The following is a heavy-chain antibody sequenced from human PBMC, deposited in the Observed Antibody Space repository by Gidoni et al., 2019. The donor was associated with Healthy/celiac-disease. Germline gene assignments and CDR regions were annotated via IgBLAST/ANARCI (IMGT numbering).Heavy chain of an antibody. CDR2: ISGSGGST. J-gene: IGHJ3*02. D-gene: IGHD3-22*01. CDR3: AKVLRGTMIVVVQTGNAFDI. V-gene: IGHV3-23*01. Sequence: EVQLLESGGGLVQPGGSLRLSCAASGFTFSSYAISWGRQAPGKGLEWVSAISGSGGSTYYADSVKGRFTISRDNSKNTLYLQMNSLRAEDTAVYYCAKVLRGTMIVVVQTGNAFDIWGQGTMVTVSS. CDR1: GFTFSSYA.